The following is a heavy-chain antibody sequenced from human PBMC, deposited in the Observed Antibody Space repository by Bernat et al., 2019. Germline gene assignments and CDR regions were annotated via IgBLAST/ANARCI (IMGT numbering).Heavy chain of an antibody. Sequence: EVQLVESGGGLVQPGGSLRLSCAVSGFTFSDHYMDWVRQAPGKGLEWVGRIRDKTNSYTTEYAASVKGRFTISRDDSKNSLYLQMNSLKTEDTAVYYCARVWGSSWFEDYFDYWGQGTLVTVSS. CDR3: ARVWGSSWFEDYFDY. J-gene: IGHJ4*02. V-gene: IGHV3-72*01. D-gene: IGHD6-13*01. CDR2: IRDKTNSYTT. CDR1: GFTFSDHY.